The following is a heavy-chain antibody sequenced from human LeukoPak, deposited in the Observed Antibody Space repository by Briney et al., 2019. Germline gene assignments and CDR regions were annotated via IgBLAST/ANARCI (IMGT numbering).Heavy chain of an antibody. Sequence: SAKVSCKASGGTFSSYAISWVRQAPGQGLEWMGRIIPILGIANYAQKFQGRVTITADKSTSTAYMELSSLRSEDTAVYYCARVWGSGSYLYWGQGTLVTVSS. D-gene: IGHD1-26*01. J-gene: IGHJ4*02. CDR2: IIPILGIA. V-gene: IGHV1-69*04. CDR3: ARVWGSGSYLY. CDR1: GGTFSSYA.